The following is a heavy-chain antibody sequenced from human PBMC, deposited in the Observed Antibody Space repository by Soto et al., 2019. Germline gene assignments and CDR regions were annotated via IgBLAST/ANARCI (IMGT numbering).Heavy chain of an antibody. Sequence: QVQLVQSGAEVQKPGASVKVSCKASGYTFTNYYLHWVRQAPGQGLEWMGVMHPSGDSTTSALKFQGRVTMTSDTSTSTVSMELSSLRSEDTGVYYCARVGSSGWYDAFDIWGQGTMVTVSS. J-gene: IGHJ3*02. D-gene: IGHD6-19*01. CDR2: MHPSGDST. CDR1: GYTFTNYY. V-gene: IGHV1-46*03. CDR3: ARVGSSGWYDAFDI.